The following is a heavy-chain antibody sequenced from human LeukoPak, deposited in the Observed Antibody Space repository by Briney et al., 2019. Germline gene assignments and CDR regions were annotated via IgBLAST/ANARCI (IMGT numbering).Heavy chain of an antibody. V-gene: IGHV1-18*01. CDR3: ARDSGERGSGSYLIAY. D-gene: IGHD3-10*01. J-gene: IGHJ4*02. CDR2: ISAYNGHT. CDR1: GYTFTNYG. Sequence: ASVKVSCKASGYTFTNYGISWVRQAPGQGLEWMGWISAYNGHTKYAQKVQGRVTMTRDTSTSTAYMELSRLRSDDTAVYYCARDSGERGSGSYLIAYWGQGTLVTVSS.